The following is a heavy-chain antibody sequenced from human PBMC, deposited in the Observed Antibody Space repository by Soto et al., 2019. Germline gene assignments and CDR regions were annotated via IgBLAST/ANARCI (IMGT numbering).Heavy chain of an antibody. D-gene: IGHD6-19*01. J-gene: IGHJ4*02. CDR3: AKGGRRWLVTSDFNY. CDR2: VSHDGRNT. CDR1: GFTFSDYA. Sequence: VQLVESGGGVVQPGRSLRLSCAASGFTFSDYAMHWVRQAPGKGLEWVAVVSHDGRNTHYADSVKGRFTISRDSSKNTVSLEMTSLRAEDTAVNYAAKGGRRWLVTSDFNYWGQGALVTVSS. V-gene: IGHV3-30*18.